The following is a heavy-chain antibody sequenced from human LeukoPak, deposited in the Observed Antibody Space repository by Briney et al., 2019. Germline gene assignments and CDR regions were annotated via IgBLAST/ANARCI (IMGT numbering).Heavy chain of an antibody. CDR3: ARGPREYGDYGAFDI. J-gene: IGHJ3*02. V-gene: IGHV4-59*12. CDR2: IYYSGST. D-gene: IGHD4-17*01. CDR1: GGSISSYY. Sequence: PSETLSLTCTVSGGSISSYYWSWIRQPPGKGLEWIGYIYYSGSTNYNPSLKSRVTISVDTSKNQFSLKLSSVTAADTAVYYCARGPREYGDYGAFDIWGQGTMVTVSS.